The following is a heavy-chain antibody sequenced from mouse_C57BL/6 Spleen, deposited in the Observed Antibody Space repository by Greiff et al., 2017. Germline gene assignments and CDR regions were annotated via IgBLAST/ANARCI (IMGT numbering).Heavy chain of an antibody. V-gene: IGHV1-5*01. D-gene: IGHD1-1*01. Sequence: EVQLQQSGTVLARPGASVKMSCKTSGYTFTSSWMHWVKQRPGQGLEWIGAIYPGNSDTSSNQKFKGKAKLTAVTSASTAYMELSSVTNEDAAVYYCTSRRGSSYGVAYWGQGSLVTVSA. CDR3: TSRRGSSYGVAY. J-gene: IGHJ3*01. CDR1: GYTFTSSW. CDR2: IYPGNSDT.